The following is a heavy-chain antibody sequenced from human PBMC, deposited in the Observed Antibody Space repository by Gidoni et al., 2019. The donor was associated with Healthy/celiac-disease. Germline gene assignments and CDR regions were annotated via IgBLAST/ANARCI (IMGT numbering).Heavy chain of an antibody. CDR2: ISYDGSNK. D-gene: IGHD3-10*01. V-gene: IGHV3-30*18. Sequence: QVQLVESGGGVVQPGRSLRLSCAASGFTFSSYGMHWVRQAPGKGLEWVAVISYDGSNKYYIDSVKGRFTISRDNSKNTLYLQMNSLRAEDTAVYYCAKDSGEGFGELPYWGQGTLVTVSS. CDR1: GFTFSSYG. CDR3: AKDSGEGFGELPY. J-gene: IGHJ4*02.